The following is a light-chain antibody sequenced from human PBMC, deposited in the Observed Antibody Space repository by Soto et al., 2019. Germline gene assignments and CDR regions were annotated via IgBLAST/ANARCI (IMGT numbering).Light chain of an antibody. V-gene: IGKV1-5*03. CDR1: QNISSW. J-gene: IGKJ3*01. CDR2: KAS. Sequence: GDRVTIACRASQNISSWLAWYQQKPGKAPKILIHKASTLESGVPARFSGSGSGTEFSLTISSLQPDDFATYYCQQYHLHSNFGPGTKVDI. CDR3: QQYHLHSN.